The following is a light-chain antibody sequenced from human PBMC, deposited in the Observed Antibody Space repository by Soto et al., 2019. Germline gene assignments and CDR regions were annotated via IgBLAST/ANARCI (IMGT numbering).Light chain of an antibody. CDR1: TGAVTNGHY. V-gene: IGLV7-46*01. CDR2: DTT. Sequence: QDVLTEDPSLTLSPGGTVTLTCVSSTGAVTNGHYPYWFQQKPGQAPRTLIYDTTNRHSWTPARFSGSLLGGKAALTLSGAQPEDEAEYYCLLSYNGPYVFGTGPKVTVL. CDR3: LLSYNGPYV. J-gene: IGLJ1*01.